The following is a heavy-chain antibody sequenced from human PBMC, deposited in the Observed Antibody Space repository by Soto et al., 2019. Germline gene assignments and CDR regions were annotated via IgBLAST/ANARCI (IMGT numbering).Heavy chain of an antibody. CDR1: GGSMSGYH. CDR3: ARDSVSLTLFDY. D-gene: IGHD3-10*01. J-gene: IGHJ4*02. CDR2: VHSTGST. V-gene: IGHV4-4*07. Sequence: QVELQESGPRLVKHSETLYLTCTVSGGSMSGYHWRWVRQPAGKGLEWIGRVHSTGSTDYNPSVKSRITVSLDTSKKQFSLRLKSVTAADTALYFCARDSVSLTLFDYWGQGILVTVSS.